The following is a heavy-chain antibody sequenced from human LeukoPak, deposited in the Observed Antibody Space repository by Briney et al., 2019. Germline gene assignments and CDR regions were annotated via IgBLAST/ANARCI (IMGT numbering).Heavy chain of an antibody. CDR3: AKGLTWDSTSCSD. D-gene: IGHD2-2*01. V-gene: IGHV3-23*01. Sequence: PGGSLRLSCAASGFSFSSYAMSWVRQAPGKGLEWVSAIVGSGGNMYYADSVKGRLTISRDNFKSTLYLQMNSLRAEDTAFYYCAKGLTWDSTSCSDWGQGTLVTVSS. CDR2: IVGSGGNM. CDR1: GFSFSSYA. J-gene: IGHJ4*02.